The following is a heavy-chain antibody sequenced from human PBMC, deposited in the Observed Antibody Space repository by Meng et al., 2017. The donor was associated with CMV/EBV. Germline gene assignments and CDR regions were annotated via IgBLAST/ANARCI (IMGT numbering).Heavy chain of an antibody. Sequence: SVKVSCKASGGTFSSYAISWVRQAPGQGLEWMGGIIPIFGTANYAQKFQGRVTITADKSTSTAYMELSSLRSEDTAVYYCARCNVEDSSSSWDYYYGMDVWGQGTTVTVSS. J-gene: IGHJ6*02. D-gene: IGHD6-6*01. CDR1: GGTFSSYA. CDR2: IIPIFGTA. CDR3: ARCNVEDSSSSWDYYYGMDV. V-gene: IGHV1-69*06.